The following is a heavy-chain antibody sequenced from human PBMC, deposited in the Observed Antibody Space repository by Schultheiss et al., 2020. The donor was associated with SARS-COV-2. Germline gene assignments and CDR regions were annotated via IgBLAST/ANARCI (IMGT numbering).Heavy chain of an antibody. CDR2: ISSSGSTI. D-gene: IGHD4/OR15-4a*01. J-gene: IGHJ6*02. Sequence: GGFLRLSCAASGFTFSSYEMNWVRQAPGKGLEWVSYISSSGSTIYYADSVKGRFTISRDNAKNSLYLQMNSLRAEDTAVYYCARGSGANRELRYYYYYGMDVWGQGTTVTVSS. CDR1: GFTFSSYE. CDR3: ARGSGANRELRYYYYYGMDV. V-gene: IGHV3-48*03.